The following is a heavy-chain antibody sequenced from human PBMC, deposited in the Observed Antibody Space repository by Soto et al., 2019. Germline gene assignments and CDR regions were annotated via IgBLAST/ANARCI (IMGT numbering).Heavy chain of an antibody. CDR1: GFTFNTYA. CDR3: ATFTFRRPFDT. V-gene: IGHV3-23*01. Sequence: EVHLLESGGGLVQPGGSLRLSCAASGFTFNTYAMSWVRQAPGQGLEWVSAISGSGFSTYYADSVKGRFSISSDSSKNTLFLQMNSLRADDTAVYFCATFTFRRPFDTWGQGTMVTVSS. CDR2: ISGSGFST. D-gene: IGHD3-10*01. J-gene: IGHJ3*02.